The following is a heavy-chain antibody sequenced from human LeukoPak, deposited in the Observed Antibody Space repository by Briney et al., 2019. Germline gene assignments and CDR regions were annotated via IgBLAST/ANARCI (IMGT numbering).Heavy chain of an antibody. Sequence: GGSLRLSCAASGLIFSGSAMHWVRQAPGKGLEWVGRMRSKANNYAAGYATSVIGRFTISRDDSKNTRYLEMNSLKIEDTAVYFCTSQAGYSSSWETWGQGTLVTVSS. D-gene: IGHD6-13*01. CDR2: MRSKANNYAA. CDR3: TSQAGYSSSWET. J-gene: IGHJ5*02. CDR1: GLIFSGSA. V-gene: IGHV3-73*01.